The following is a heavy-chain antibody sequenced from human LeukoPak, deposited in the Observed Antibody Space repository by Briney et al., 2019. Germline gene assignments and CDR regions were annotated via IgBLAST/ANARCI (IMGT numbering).Heavy chain of an antibody. J-gene: IGHJ3*02. V-gene: IGHV4-34*01. CDR3: AREGTIQGAFDI. Sequence: SETLSLTCAVYGESFSGYYWTWIRQPPGKGLEWIADVNHSGSTNYNPSLKSRVIISVDTSKNQFSLKLSSVTAADTAVYYCAREGTIQGAFDIWGQGTMVTVSS. CDR2: VNHSGST. CDR1: GESFSGYY. D-gene: IGHD3-10*01.